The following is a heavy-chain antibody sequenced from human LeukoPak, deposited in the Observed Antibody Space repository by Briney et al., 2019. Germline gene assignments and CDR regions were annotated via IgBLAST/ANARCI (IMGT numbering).Heavy chain of an antibody. J-gene: IGHJ2*01. CDR1: GGSISSGGYY. V-gene: IGHV4-30-2*01. Sequence: SQTLSLTCTVSGGSISSGGYYWSWIRQPPGKGLEWIGYIYHSGSTYYNPSLKSRVTISVDRSKNQFSLKLSSVTAADTAVYYCARVMGSPPRQRWYFDLWGRGTLVTVSS. CDR2: IYHSGST. CDR3: ARVMGSPPRQRWYFDL. D-gene: IGHD2-15*01.